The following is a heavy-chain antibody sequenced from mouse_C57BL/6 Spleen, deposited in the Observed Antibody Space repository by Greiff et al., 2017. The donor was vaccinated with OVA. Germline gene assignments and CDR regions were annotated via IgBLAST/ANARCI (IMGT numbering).Heavy chain of an antibody. V-gene: IGHV1-26*01. CDR3: ARPDYYGSSYRAMDY. D-gene: IGHD1-1*01. CDR2: INPNNGGT. J-gene: IGHJ4*01. Sequence: EVQLQQSGPELVKPGASVKISCKASGYTFTDYYMNWVKQSHGKSLEWIGDINPNNGGTSYNQKFKGKATLTVDKSSSTAYMELRSLTSEDSAVYYCARPDYYGSSYRAMDYWGQGTSVTVSS. CDR1: GYTFTDYY.